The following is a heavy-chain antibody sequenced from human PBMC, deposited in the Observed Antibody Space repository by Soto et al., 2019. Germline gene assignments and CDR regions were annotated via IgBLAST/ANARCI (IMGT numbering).Heavy chain of an antibody. Sequence: GGSLRLSCASSGFAFITYGLQWVRQAPGKELEWVAIITSDVNYKYYADSVKGRFTISRDNSKNTLFLQMNSLRAEDTAVYYCAKGGSFDIWGQGTLVTVSS. CDR3: AKGGSFDI. J-gene: IGHJ4*02. CDR1: GFAFITYG. CDR2: ITSDVNYK. D-gene: IGHD3-16*01. V-gene: IGHV3-30*18.